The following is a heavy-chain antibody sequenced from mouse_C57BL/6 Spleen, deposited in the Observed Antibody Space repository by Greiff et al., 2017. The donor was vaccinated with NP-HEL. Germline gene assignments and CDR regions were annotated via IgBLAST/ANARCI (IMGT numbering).Heavy chain of an antibody. J-gene: IGHJ3*01. CDR2: INPNNGGT. CDR3: ARGHWDGAWFAY. CDR1: GYTFTDYN. V-gene: IGHV1-22*01. Sequence: VHVKQSGPELVKPGASVKMSCKASGYTFTDYNMHWVKQSHGKSLEWIGYINPNNGGTSYNQKFKGKATLTVNKSSSTAYMELRSLTSEDSAVYYCARGHWDGAWFAYWGQGTLVTVSA. D-gene: IGHD4-1*01.